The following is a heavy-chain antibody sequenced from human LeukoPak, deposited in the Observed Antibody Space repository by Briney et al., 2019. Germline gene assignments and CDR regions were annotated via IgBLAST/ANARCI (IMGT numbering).Heavy chain of an antibody. V-gene: IGHV1-2*02. CDR2: INPNSGGT. J-gene: IGHJ6*03. D-gene: IGHD6-13*01. CDR3: ARCGYSSSWYDYYYMDV. Sequence: ASVKVSCKASGYTFTGYYMHWVRQAPGQGLEWMGWINPNSGGTNYAQKFQGRVTMTRDTSISTAYMELSRLRSDDTAVYYCARCGYSSSWYDYYYMDVWGKGTTVTVSS. CDR1: GYTFTGYY.